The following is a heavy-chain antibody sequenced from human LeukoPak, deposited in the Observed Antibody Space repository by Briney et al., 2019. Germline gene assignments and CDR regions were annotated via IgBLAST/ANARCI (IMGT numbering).Heavy chain of an antibody. J-gene: IGHJ4*02. Sequence: PGGSLRLSCAASGFSFSTYAMSWVRQAPARGPEWVSSRGDGETFYADSVKGRFTLSRDGSRNTVYLQLNNLRVEDTAIYYCAEANWVSNADAVWWGQGTQVTVSS. CDR1: GFSFSTYA. CDR2: SRGDGET. V-gene: IGHV3-23*01. CDR3: AEANWVSNADAVW. D-gene: IGHD1-1*01.